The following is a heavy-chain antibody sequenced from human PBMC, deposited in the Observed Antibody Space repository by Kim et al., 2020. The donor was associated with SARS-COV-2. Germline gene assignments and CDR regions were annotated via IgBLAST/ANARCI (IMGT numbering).Heavy chain of an antibody. CDR2: ISSSGSTI. Sequence: GGSLRLSCAASGFTFSSYEMNWVRQAPGKGLEWVSYISSSGSTIYYADSVKGRFTISRDNAKNSLYLQMNSLRAEDTAVYYCARLRGYSYGYAYWGQGTLVTVSS. CDR3: ARLRGYSYGYAY. D-gene: IGHD5-18*01. J-gene: IGHJ4*02. V-gene: IGHV3-48*03. CDR1: GFTFSSYE.